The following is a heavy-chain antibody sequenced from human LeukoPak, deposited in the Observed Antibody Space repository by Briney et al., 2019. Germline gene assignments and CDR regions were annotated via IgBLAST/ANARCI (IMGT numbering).Heavy chain of an antibody. CDR3: ARGPRPSITIFGVVKNWFDP. Sequence: GGSLRLSCAASGFTFSSYWMHWVRQAPGKGLVWVSRINSDGSTTSYADSVKGRFTISRDNSKNTLYLQMNSLRAEDTAVYYCARGPRPSITIFGVVKNWFDPWGQGTLVTVSS. CDR2: INSDGSTT. V-gene: IGHV3-74*01. J-gene: IGHJ5*02. D-gene: IGHD3-3*01. CDR1: GFTFSSYW.